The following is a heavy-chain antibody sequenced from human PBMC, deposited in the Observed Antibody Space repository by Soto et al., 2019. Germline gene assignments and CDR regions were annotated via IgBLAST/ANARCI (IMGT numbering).Heavy chain of an antibody. Sequence: QVQLVESGGGVVQPGRSLRLSCAASGFTFSSYAMHWVRQAPGKGLEWVAVISYDGSNKYYADSVKGRFTISRDNSKNTLYLQMNSLRAEDTAVYYCARTPGDTAMYYFDYWGQGTLVTVSS. CDR3: ARTPGDTAMYYFDY. J-gene: IGHJ4*02. CDR2: ISYDGSNK. CDR1: GFTFSSYA. V-gene: IGHV3-30-3*01. D-gene: IGHD5-18*01.